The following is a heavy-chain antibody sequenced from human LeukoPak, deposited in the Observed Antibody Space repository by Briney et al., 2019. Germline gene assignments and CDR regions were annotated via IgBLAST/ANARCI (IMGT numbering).Heavy chain of an antibody. CDR1: GFTFSSYG. V-gene: IGHV3-30*02. J-gene: IGHJ5*02. CDR3: AKDLPGYCSSTSCWPWFDP. D-gene: IGHD2-2*01. Sequence: GGSLRLSCAASGFTFSSYGMHWVRRAPGKGLEWVAFIRYDGSNKYYAGSVKGRFTISRDNSKNTLYLQMNSLRAEDTAVYYCAKDLPGYCSSTSCWPWFDPWGQGTLVTVSS. CDR2: IRYDGSNK.